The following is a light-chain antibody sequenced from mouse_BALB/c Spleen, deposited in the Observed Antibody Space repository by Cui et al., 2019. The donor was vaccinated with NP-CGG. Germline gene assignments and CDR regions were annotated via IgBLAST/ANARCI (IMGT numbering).Light chain of an antibody. V-gene: IGLV1*01. CDR2: GTN. J-gene: IGLJ1*01. CDR1: TGAVTTSNY. Sequence: QDVVTQESAITKSPGEKVTLTCRSRTGAVTTSNYANWVQEKPDHLFTGLIGGTNNRAPGVPARFSGSLIGDKAALTITGAQTEDEAIYFCALWYSNHWVFGGGTNLTVL. CDR3: ALWYSNHWV.